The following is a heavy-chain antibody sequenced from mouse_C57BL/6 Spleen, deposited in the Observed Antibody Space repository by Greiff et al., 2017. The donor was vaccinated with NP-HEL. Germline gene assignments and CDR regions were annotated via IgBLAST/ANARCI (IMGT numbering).Heavy chain of an antibody. CDR2: IYPGSGST. CDR3: ARRAYYSNYEVY. D-gene: IGHD2-5*01. CDR1: GYTFTSYW. J-gene: IGHJ2*01. Sequence: QVHVKQPGAELVKPGASVKMSCKASGYTFTSYWITWVKQRPGQGLAWIGDIYPGSGSTNYNEKFKSKATLTVDTSSSTAYMQLSSLTSEDSAVYYCARRAYYSNYEVYWGQGTTLTVSS. V-gene: IGHV1-55*01.